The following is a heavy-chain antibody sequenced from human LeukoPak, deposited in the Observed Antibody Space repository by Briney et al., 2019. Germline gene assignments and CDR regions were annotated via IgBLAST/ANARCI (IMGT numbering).Heavy chain of an antibody. Sequence: PSETPSLTCTVSGYSISSGYYWGWIRQPPGKGLEWIGSIYHSESTYYNPSLKSRVTISVDTSKNQFSLKLSSVTAADTAVYYCARTYCSSTSCFMAYFDYWGQGTLVTVSS. D-gene: IGHD2-2*01. CDR3: ARTYCSSTSCFMAYFDY. J-gene: IGHJ4*02. CDR2: IYHSEST. V-gene: IGHV4-38-2*02. CDR1: GYSISSGYY.